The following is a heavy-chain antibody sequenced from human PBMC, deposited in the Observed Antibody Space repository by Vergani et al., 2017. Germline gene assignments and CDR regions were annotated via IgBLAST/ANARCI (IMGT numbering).Heavy chain of an antibody. CDR1: GFTFSSYA. Sequence: EVQLLESGGGLVQPGGSLRLSCAASGFTFSSYAMSWVRQAPGKGLAWVSAISGSGGSTYYADPVKGRFTISRDNSKNTLYLQMNSLRAEETAVYYCAKRRYSGSYFDYWGQGTLVTVSS. CDR2: ISGSGGST. J-gene: IGHJ4*02. CDR3: AKRRYSGSYFDY. D-gene: IGHD1-26*01. V-gene: IGHV3-23*01.